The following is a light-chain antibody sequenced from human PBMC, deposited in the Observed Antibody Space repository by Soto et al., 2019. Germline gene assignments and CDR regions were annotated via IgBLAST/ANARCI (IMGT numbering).Light chain of an antibody. CDR1: SSNIGAGHV. Sequence: QSVLTQPPSVSGAPGQRVTISCTGSSSNIGAGHVVHWYQQFPGRAPNLLIYGSSNRPSGVPHRFSGSKSGTSASLAITGLQAEDEADYYCQSYDNGLSASVFGGGTKLTVL. J-gene: IGLJ2*01. CDR2: GSS. CDR3: QSYDNGLSASV. V-gene: IGLV1-40*01.